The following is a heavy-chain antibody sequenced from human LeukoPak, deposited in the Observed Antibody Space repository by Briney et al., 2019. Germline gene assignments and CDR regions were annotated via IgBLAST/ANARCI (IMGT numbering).Heavy chain of an antibody. CDR2: ISSSGSTI. CDR3: ARAQRGGNSMAGFDY. V-gene: IGHV3-11*04. CDR1: GFTFSDYY. Sequence: GGSLRLSCAASGFTFSDYYMSWIRQAPGKGLEWVSYISSSGSTIYYADSVKGRFTISRDNAKNSPYLQMNSLRAEDTAVYYCARAQRGGNSMAGFDYWGQGTLVTLSS. J-gene: IGHJ4*02. D-gene: IGHD4-23*01.